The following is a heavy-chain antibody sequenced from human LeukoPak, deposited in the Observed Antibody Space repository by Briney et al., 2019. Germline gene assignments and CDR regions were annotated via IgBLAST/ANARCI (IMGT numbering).Heavy chain of an antibody. CDR3: AYYDSSGYYYGRLRY. CDR2: IHAGGGST. J-gene: IGHJ4*02. Sequence: GGSLRLSCAASRFTFTDHAMSWVRQTPDKGLEWVSSIHAGGGSTLYADSMKGRFTISRDNSKNTLFLQMNSLRADDTGLYFCAYYDSSGYYYGRLRYWGQGTPVTVSS. CDR1: RFTFTDHA. V-gene: IGHV3-23*01. D-gene: IGHD3-22*01.